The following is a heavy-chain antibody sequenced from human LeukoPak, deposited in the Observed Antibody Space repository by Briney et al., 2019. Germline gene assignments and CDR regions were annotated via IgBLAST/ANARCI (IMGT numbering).Heavy chain of an antibody. CDR2: ISAYNGNT. Sequence: ASVKVSCKASGYTFTSYGISWVRQAPGQGLEWMGWISAYNGNTNYAQKLQGRVTMTTDTSTSTAYMEPRSLRSDDTAVYYCARLSSIAARPYYYYYMDVWGKGTTVTVSS. J-gene: IGHJ6*03. V-gene: IGHV1-18*01. CDR3: ARLSSIAARPYYYYYMDV. D-gene: IGHD6-6*01. CDR1: GYTFTSYG.